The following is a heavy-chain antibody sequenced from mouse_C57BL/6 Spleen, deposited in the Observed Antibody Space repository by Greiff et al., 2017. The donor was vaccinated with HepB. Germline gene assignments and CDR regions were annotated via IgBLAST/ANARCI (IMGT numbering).Heavy chain of an antibody. V-gene: IGHV1-26*01. CDR2: INPNNGGT. J-gene: IGHJ1*03. CDR1: GYTFTDYY. D-gene: IGHD1-1*01. Sequence: VQLQQSGPELVKPGASVKISCKASGYTFTDYYMNWVKQSHGKSLEWIGDINPNNGGTSYNQKFKGKATLTVDKSSSTAYMELRSLTSEDSAVYYCARERDTTVGYFDVWGTGTTVTVSS. CDR3: ARERDTTVGYFDV.